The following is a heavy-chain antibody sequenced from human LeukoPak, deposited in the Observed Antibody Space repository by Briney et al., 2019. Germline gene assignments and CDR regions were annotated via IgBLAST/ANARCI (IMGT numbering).Heavy chain of an antibody. CDR3: ARRGRASGRYSYGMDV. CDR1: GYSFSSYD. CDR2: MNPNTGKT. J-gene: IGHJ6*02. V-gene: IGHV1-8*01. D-gene: IGHD3-10*01. Sequence: ASVKVSCKASGYSFSSYDIGWVRQATGQGLEWMGWMNPNTGKTGCAEKFQGRVTMTRNSSTSSTAYMELRGLRSEDTAVYYCARRGRASGRYSYGMDVWGQGTTVTVSS.